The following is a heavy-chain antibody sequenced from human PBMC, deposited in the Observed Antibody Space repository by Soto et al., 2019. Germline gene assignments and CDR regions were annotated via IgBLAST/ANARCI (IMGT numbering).Heavy chain of an antibody. Sequence: ASVKVSCKASGYTFTNYGVSWLRQAPGQGLEWMGWISAYNGNTNYAQKVQGRVTMTTDTSTSTAYMELRSLRSDDTAVYYCARDRSIRYCSGGSCYSAEYFQHWGQGTLVTVS. CDR1: GYTFTNYG. V-gene: IGHV1-18*01. CDR2: ISAYNGNT. CDR3: ARDRSIRYCSGGSCYSAEYFQH. J-gene: IGHJ1*01. D-gene: IGHD2-15*01.